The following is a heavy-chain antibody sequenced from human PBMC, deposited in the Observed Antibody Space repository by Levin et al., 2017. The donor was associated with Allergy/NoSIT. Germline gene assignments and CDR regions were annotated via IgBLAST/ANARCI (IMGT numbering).Heavy chain of an antibody. D-gene: IGHD5-12*01. J-gene: IGHJ4*02. CDR1: GGSISGFY. CDR3: ARSGYTNLALFAY. Sequence: SETLSLTCSVSGGSISGFYWSWVRQSPGTELEWIANIYYNGTVNYNPSLKSRVTISADPSNNQISLNLRSVTAADTALYFCARSGYTNLALFAYWGRGTLVTVSS. CDR2: IYYNGTV. V-gene: IGHV4-59*08.